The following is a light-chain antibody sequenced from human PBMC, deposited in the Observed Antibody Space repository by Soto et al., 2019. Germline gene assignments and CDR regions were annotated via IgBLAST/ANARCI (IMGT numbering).Light chain of an antibody. CDR3: NSYRSSSSPYYV. V-gene: IGLV2-14*01. Sequence: QSALTQPAAVSGSPGQSITISCTGTTSDVGYYNYVSWFQQHPGKAPKLLIYEVSNRPSGVSMRFSGSKSGNTASLTISGLQTEDEANYYCNSYRSSSSPYYVFGTGTKLTVL. CDR1: TSDVGYYNY. J-gene: IGLJ1*01. CDR2: EVS.